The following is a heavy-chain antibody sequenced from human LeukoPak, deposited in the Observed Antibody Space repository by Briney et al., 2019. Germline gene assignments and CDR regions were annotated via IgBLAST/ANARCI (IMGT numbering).Heavy chain of an antibody. CDR1: GGSVSVGIYY. J-gene: IGHJ4*02. CDR3: ARTGSTGGY. Sequence: PSETLSLTCTVSGGSVSVGIYYGVWPRQPPGKGLEWIGYIHYSGSTVYSPSLKSRVTMSIDTSKNQFSLNLSSVTAADTAVYYCARTGSTGGYWGQGTLVTVSS. D-gene: IGHD1-14*01. CDR2: IHYSGST. V-gene: IGHV4-61*01.